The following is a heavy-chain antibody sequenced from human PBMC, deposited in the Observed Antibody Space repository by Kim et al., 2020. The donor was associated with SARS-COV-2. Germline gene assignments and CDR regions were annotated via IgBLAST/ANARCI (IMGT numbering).Heavy chain of an antibody. CDR2: ISDSSSTI. V-gene: IGHV3-48*02. CDR1: GLTFSIYS. Sequence: GGSLRLSCAASGLTFSIYSMNWVRQAPGKGLEWVSYISDSSSTIYYPDSVEGRFTTSRDNAKNSLYLHMTSLRDEDTAVYYCARDRHYYFDSSGSNYYGMDVWGQGTTVTVSS. D-gene: IGHD3-22*01. CDR3: ARDRHYYFDSSGSNYYGMDV. J-gene: IGHJ6*02.